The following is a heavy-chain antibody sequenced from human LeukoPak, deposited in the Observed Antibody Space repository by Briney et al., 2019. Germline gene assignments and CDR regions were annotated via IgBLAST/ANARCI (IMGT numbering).Heavy chain of an antibody. Sequence: YPSETLSLTCTVSGGSIFSYYWNWIRQPPGKGLEWIGYIYSNGITNYSPSLRSRGTISIATSKNQFALRLRSVTAADTAIYYCARRAYYDSSGYYPTSGYFDLCGRGTLVTVSS. CDR2: IYSNGIT. CDR1: GGSIFSYY. D-gene: IGHD3-22*01. J-gene: IGHJ2*01. V-gene: IGHV4-4*08. CDR3: ARRAYYDSSGYYPTSGYFDL.